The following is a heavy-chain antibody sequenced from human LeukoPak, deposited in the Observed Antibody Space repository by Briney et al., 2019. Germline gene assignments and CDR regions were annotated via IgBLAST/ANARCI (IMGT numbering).Heavy chain of an antibody. V-gene: IGHV4-34*01. CDR3: ARGRITMIVVVTLYYYYYYMDV. CDR1: GGSFSGYY. D-gene: IGHD3-22*01. J-gene: IGHJ6*03. CDR2: INHSGST. Sequence: SETLSLTCAVYGGSFSGYYWSWIRQPPGKGLEWIGEINHSGSTNYNPSLKSRVTISVDTSKNQFSLKLSSVTAADTAVYYCARGRITMIVVVTLYYYYYYMDVRGKGTTVTVSS.